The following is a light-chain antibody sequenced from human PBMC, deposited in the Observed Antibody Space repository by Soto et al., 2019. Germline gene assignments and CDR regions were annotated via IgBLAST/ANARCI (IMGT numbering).Light chain of an antibody. CDR2: GAS. J-gene: IGKJ1*01. CDR1: QTVRSNN. V-gene: IGKV3-20*01. Sequence: EIVLTQSPATLSLSPGERATLSCMASQTVRSNNLAWYQQKPGQAPRLLIYGASGRATGIPDRFSGSGSGTDFTLTISRLEPEDGGVYYCQQYGSSPRTFGQGTKVDIK. CDR3: QQYGSSPRT.